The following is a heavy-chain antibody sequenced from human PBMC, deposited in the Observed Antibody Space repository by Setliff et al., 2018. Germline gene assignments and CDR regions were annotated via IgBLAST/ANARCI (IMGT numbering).Heavy chain of an antibody. J-gene: IGHJ5*02. Sequence: SETLSLTCSVYGESFSNNYWSWIRQTPGKGLEWIGEINHSGSTNYNPSLKSRVTMSVATFENHFSLKLNSLTAADTAVYYCARVTNWGLDLRFDPWGQGILVTVSS. CDR2: INHSGST. D-gene: IGHD7-27*01. CDR3: ARVTNWGLDLRFDP. V-gene: IGHV4-34*01. CDR1: GESFSNNY.